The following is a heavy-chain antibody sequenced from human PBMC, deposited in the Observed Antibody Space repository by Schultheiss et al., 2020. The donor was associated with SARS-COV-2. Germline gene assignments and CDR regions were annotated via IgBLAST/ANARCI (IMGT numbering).Heavy chain of an antibody. Sequence: SETLSLTCTVSGGSISSYYWSWVRQPPGKGLEWIGELYHSGISNYNPSLNSRATISADKSKNQFSLKLSSVTAADTAVYYCARHRLSVTTLYFDYWGQGTLVTVSS. D-gene: IGHD4-17*01. V-gene: IGHV4-59*08. CDR2: LYHSGIS. J-gene: IGHJ4*02. CDR3: ARHRLSVTTLYFDY. CDR1: GGSISSYY.